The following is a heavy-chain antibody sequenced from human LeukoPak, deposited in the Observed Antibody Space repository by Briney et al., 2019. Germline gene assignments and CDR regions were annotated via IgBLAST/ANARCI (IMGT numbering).Heavy chain of an antibody. V-gene: IGHV4-4*07. J-gene: IGHJ3*02. CDR1: GGSINNYY. CDR3: ARRRYCSADICSGGDAFDI. D-gene: IGHD2-15*01. CDR2: IYTRWST. Sequence: SETLSLTCTVSGGSINNYYWSWIRQPAGKGLEWIGRIYTRWSTNYSPSLKSRVTMSVDTSKNQFSLKLSSVTAADTAVYYCARRRYCSADICSGGDAFDIWGQGTMVSVSS.